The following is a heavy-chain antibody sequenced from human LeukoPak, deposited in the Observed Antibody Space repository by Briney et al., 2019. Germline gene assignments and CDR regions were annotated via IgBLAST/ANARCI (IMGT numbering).Heavy chain of an antibody. Sequence: GGSLRLSCAASGFTFTSYAMHWVRQAPGQRLEWMGWINAGNGNTKYSQEFQGRVTITRDTSASTAYMELSSLRSEDMAVYYCARDSAPNYYYDSSGYFIGYAFDIWGQGTMVTVSS. J-gene: IGHJ3*02. CDR3: ARDSAPNYYYDSSGYFIGYAFDI. CDR2: INAGNGNT. V-gene: IGHV1-3*03. D-gene: IGHD3-22*01. CDR1: GFTFTSYA.